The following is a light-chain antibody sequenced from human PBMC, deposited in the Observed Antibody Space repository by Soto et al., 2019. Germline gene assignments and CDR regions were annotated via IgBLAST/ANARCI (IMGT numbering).Light chain of an antibody. V-gene: IGLV2-8*01. CDR3: SSYAGSNNEV. Sequence: QSVLTQPPSASGSPGQSVTISCTGTSSDVGGYNYVSWYQQHPGKAPKLMIYEVSKRPSGVPDRFSGSKPGNTASLTVSGLQAEDEADYYCSSYAGSNNEVFGTGTKVTV. CDR2: EVS. J-gene: IGLJ1*01. CDR1: SSDVGGYNY.